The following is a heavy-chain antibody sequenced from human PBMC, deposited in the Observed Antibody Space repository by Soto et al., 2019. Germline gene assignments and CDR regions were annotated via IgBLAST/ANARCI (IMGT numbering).Heavy chain of an antibody. J-gene: IGHJ6*02. V-gene: IGHV5-10-1*01. Sequence: PGESLKISCKGSGYSFTSYWISWVRQMPGKGLEWMGRIDPSDSYTNYSPSFQGHVTISADKSISTAYLQWSSLKASDTAMYYCARQKGLSSKGVAARSRYYYGMDVWGQGTTVTVSS. CDR1: GYSFTSYW. D-gene: IGHD6-6*01. CDR2: IDPSDSYT. CDR3: ARQKGLSSKGVAARSRYYYGMDV.